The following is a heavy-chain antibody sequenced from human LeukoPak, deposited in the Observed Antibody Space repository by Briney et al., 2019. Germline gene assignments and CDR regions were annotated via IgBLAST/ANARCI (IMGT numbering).Heavy chain of an antibody. CDR2: IYPGDSGT. J-gene: IGHJ4*02. D-gene: IGHD5-18*01. CDR3: ARGGYIYGFDY. Sequence: GESLKISCKGSGYILTSYWIGWVRQRPGKGLEWMGVIYPGDSGTRYMPSFQGQVTISADKSITTAYLQWSSLKASDTAIYYCARGGYIYGFDYWGQGTLVTVSS. V-gene: IGHV5-51*01. CDR1: GYILTSYW.